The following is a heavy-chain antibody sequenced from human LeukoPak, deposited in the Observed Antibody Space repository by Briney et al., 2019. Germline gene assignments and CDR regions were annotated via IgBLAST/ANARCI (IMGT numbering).Heavy chain of an antibody. Sequence: GESLKISCKSSGYTFTTYWISWVRQIPGKGLEWMGRIDPSDSYTNFSPSFQGHVTISSDKSISTAYLQWSSLKASDTAMYYCAGLRIVEATSDAFDMWGQGTMVTVSS. CDR3: AGLRIVEATSDAFDM. V-gene: IGHV5-10-1*01. D-gene: IGHD1-26*01. J-gene: IGHJ3*02. CDR2: IDPSDSYT. CDR1: GYTFTTYW.